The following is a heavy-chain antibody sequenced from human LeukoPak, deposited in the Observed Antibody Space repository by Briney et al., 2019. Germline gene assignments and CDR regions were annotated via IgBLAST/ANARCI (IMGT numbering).Heavy chain of an antibody. CDR2: IYYSGST. CDR3: AKQTGSGLFILP. D-gene: IGHD3/OR15-3a*01. V-gene: IGHV4-39*01. CDR1: GDSISSNSSY. J-gene: IGHJ4*02. Sequence: SETLSLTCTISGDSISSNSSYWGWIRQPPGKGLECIGSIYYSGSTYYNPSLKSRVTISIDTSKNQFSLKLTSVTAADTAVYYCAKQTGSGLFILPGGQGTLVTVSS.